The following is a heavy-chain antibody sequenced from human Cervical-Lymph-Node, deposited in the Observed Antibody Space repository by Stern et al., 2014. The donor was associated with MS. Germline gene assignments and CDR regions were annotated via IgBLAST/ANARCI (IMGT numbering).Heavy chain of an antibody. CDR1: GDTFSSYA. V-gene: IGHV1-69*06. D-gene: IGHD1-26*01. CDR2: ITPVFGTT. Sequence: VQLVQSGAEVKKPGSSVKVSFKASGDTFSSYAITWVRQVPGQGLEWIGGITPVFGTTNYAQKFQGRVTITADKSTNTAYMELMTLRSEDTAVYYCARGGGLVGYFDYWGQGTLVSVSS. J-gene: IGHJ4*02. CDR3: ARGGGLVGYFDY.